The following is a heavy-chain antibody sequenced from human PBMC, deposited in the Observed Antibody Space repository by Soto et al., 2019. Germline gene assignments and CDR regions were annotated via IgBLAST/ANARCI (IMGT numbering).Heavy chain of an antibody. V-gene: IGHV4-31*03. CDR2: IYYTGTT. D-gene: IGHD4-17*01. Sequence: SETLSLTCSVSGGSINTGGYYWSWIRQHPGKGLEWIGYIYYTGTTNYNPSLKSRVIISIDTSENHFSLELGSVTAADTAVYYCASHYGGERIFDHWGQGTPVTVYS. J-gene: IGHJ4*02. CDR1: GGSINTGGYY. CDR3: ASHYGGERIFDH.